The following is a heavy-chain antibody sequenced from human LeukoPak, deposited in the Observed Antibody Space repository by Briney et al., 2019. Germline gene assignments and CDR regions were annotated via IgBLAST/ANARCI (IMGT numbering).Heavy chain of an antibody. V-gene: IGHV3-9*01. CDR3: AKDSGYSSGWYWSQNYGMDV. Sequence: PGRSLRLSCAASGFTFDDYAMHWVRQAPGKGLEWVSGISWNSGSIGYADSVKGRFTISRDNAKNSLYLQMNSLRAEDTALYYCAKDSGYSSGWYWSQNYGMDVWGQGTTVTVSS. J-gene: IGHJ6*02. D-gene: IGHD6-19*01. CDR1: GFTFDDYA. CDR2: ISWNSGSI.